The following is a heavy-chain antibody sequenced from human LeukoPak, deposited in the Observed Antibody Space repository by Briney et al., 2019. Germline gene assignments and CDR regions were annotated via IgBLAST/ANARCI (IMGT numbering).Heavy chain of an antibody. J-gene: IGHJ4*02. CDR1: GFTFSSYA. D-gene: IGHD6-13*01. V-gene: IGHV3-23*01. Sequence: PGGSLRLSCAASGFTFSSYAMSWVRQAPGKGLEWVSAISGSGGSTYYADSVKGRFTISRDNSKNTLYLQMNSLRAEDTAVYYCAKSPYSSSWYGGYFDYWGQGTLVTVSS. CDR2: ISGSGGST. CDR3: AKSPYSSSWYGGYFDY.